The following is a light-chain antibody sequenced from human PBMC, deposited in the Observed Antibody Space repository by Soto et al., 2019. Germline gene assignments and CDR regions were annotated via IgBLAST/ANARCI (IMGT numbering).Light chain of an antibody. Sequence: EIVLTQSPGTLSLSPGERATLSCRASQSVSSNLAWYQQKPGQVPSLLIYGAFTRTTAFPDRLSGSGSGTEFTLTISSLQSEDFAVYYCQQYNNWPPTFGQGTKVDTK. CDR2: GAF. J-gene: IGKJ1*01. CDR1: QSVSSN. V-gene: IGKV3-15*01. CDR3: QQYNNWPPT.